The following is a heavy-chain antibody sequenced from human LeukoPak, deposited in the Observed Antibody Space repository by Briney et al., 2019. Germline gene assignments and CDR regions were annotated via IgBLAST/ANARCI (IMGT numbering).Heavy chain of an antibody. CDR3: AKNGQSGFSFDP. Sequence: SETASLTCVVCNGSISSSNWWRWVRQSPGKGLEWIGEINLSGSTNYNPSLKSRVTISVDKSKNQFSLKLSSVTAAVTAVYYCAKNGQSGFSFDPWGQGTLVTVSS. V-gene: IGHV4/OR15-8*01. J-gene: IGHJ5*02. D-gene: IGHD3-3*01. CDR2: INLSGST. CDR1: NGSISSSNW.